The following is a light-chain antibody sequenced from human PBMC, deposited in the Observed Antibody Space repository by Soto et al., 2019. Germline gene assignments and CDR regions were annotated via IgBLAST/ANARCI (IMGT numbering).Light chain of an antibody. Sequence: DIQMTPSPSTLSASVGDRVTITCRASPSISSWLAWYQQKPGKAPKLLIYDASSWESGVPSRFSGSGSGTEFTRTISSLQPDDFATYYCQQYNSYPWTFGQGTKVEIK. CDR1: PSISSW. J-gene: IGKJ1*01. CDR2: DAS. V-gene: IGKV1-5*01. CDR3: QQYNSYPWT.